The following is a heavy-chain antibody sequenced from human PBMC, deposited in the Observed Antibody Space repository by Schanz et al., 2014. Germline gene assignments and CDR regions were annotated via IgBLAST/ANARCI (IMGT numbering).Heavy chain of an antibody. CDR2: INPNSGAA. J-gene: IGHJ6*02. D-gene: IGHD4-4*01. Sequence: QVQLVQSGAEVKKPGASVKVSCKASGYTFTGYHMHWVRQAPGQGLEWMGRINPNSGAANYAQKFQGRVTMTRDTSTSTVYMELSSLRSEDTAVYYCASALTTWGGMDVWGQGTTVTVSS. CDR3: ASALTTWGGMDV. CDR1: GYTFTGYH. V-gene: IGHV1-2*06.